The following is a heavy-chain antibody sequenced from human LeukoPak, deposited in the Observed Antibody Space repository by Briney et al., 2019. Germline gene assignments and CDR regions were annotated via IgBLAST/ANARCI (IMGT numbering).Heavy chain of an antibody. J-gene: IGHJ4*02. V-gene: IGHV5-51*01. CDR2: IYPGDSDT. D-gene: IGHD5-24*01. CDR1: GYSFTSYW. CDR3: ARHGTGRWLPQWEVDY. Sequence: GASLKISFKGSGYSFTSYWIGWVRQMPGKGLEWMGIIYPGDSDTRYSPSFQGQVTISADKSISTAYLQWSSLKASDTAMYYCARHGTGRWLPQWEVDYWGQGTLVTVSS.